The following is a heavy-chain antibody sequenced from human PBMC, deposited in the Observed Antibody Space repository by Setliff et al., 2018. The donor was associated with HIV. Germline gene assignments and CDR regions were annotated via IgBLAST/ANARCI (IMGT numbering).Heavy chain of an antibody. Sequence: GESLKISCKGSGFNFNTYWIAWVRQMPGKGLEWMGVIYPGDSDTRYSPSFQGQVTISADKSINTAYLQWSSLKASDTAMYYCARREAFYEYWSDYYGGQNYFDYWGQGTPVTVSS. CDR3: ARREAFYEYWSDYYGGQNYFDY. CDR2: IYPGDSDT. V-gene: IGHV5-51*01. J-gene: IGHJ4*02. CDR1: GFNFNTYW. D-gene: IGHD3-3*01.